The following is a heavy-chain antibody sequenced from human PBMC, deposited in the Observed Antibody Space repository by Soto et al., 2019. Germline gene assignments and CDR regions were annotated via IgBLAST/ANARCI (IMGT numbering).Heavy chain of an antibody. Sequence: ASVKVSCKASGYTFTSYAMHWVRQAPGQRLEWMGWINAGNGNTKYSQKFQGRVTITRDTSASTAYMELSSLRSEDTAVYYCARGYCSGGSCYRRGRFDYWGQGTLVTVSS. CDR1: GYTFTSYA. J-gene: IGHJ4*02. CDR2: INAGNGNT. CDR3: ARGYCSGGSCYRRGRFDY. D-gene: IGHD2-15*01. V-gene: IGHV1-3*01.